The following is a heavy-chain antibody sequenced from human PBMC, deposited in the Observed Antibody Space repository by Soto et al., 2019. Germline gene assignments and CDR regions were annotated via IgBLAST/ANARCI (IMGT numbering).Heavy chain of an antibody. V-gene: IGHV4-39*01. Sequence: QLQLQESGPGLVKPSETLSLTCTVSGGSISSSSYYWGWIRQPPGKGLEWIGSIYYSGSTYYNPSLKSRVTISVDTSKNQCSLKRSSVTAAYTAVYYCARWLGYCSGGSCFFDYWGQGTLVTVSS. D-gene: IGHD2-15*01. J-gene: IGHJ4*02. CDR3: ARWLGYCSGGSCFFDY. CDR1: GGSISSSSYY. CDR2: IYYSGST.